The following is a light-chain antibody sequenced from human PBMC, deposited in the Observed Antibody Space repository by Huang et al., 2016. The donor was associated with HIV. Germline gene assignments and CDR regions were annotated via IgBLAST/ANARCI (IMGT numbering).Light chain of an antibody. CDR1: QDIGTY. J-gene: IGKJ5*01. CDR2: GSS. V-gene: IGKV1-39*01. CDR3: HQTYTISS. Sequence: DIQMTQSPSSLSASVGDSVTITCRTSQDIGTYLNWYQQRPGKAPNLLIYGSSTLQGGVPARFSGSGAGTEFTLTINGLQPDDFAIYYCHQTYTISSFGQGTRLDTK.